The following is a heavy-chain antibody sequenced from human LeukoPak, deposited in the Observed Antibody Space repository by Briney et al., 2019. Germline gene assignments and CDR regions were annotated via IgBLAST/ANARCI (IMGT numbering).Heavy chain of an antibody. D-gene: IGHD1-26*01. J-gene: IGHJ6*04. CDR3: ARMVGGATGAYYYYGMDV. CDR2: IYYSGST. CDR1: GGSISSYY. V-gene: IGHV4-59*08. Sequence: SETLSLTCTVSGGSISSYYWSWIRQPPGKGLEWIGYIYYSGSTNYNPSLKSRVTISVDTSKNQFSLKLSSVTAADTAVYYCARMVGGATGAYYYYGMDVGAKGTRVTVPS.